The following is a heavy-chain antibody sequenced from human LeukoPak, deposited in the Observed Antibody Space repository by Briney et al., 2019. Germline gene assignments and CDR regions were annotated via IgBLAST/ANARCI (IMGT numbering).Heavy chain of an antibody. CDR3: AKNTYVVVPAAMGY. J-gene: IGHJ4*02. CDR1: GFTFSSYA. CDR2: ISGSGGST. D-gene: IGHD2-2*01. V-gene: IGHV3-23*01. Sequence: GGSLRLSCAASGFTFSSYAMSWVRQAPGKGQEWVSAISGSGGSTYYADSVKGRFTISRDNSKNTLYLQMNSLRAEDTAVYYCAKNTYVVVPAAMGYWGQGTLVTVSS.